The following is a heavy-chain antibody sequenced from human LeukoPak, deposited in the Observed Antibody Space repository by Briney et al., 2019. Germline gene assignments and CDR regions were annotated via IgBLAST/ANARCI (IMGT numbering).Heavy chain of an antibody. CDR3: AKDRGFYGGNSFDY. CDR1: GLTVSNNY. CDR2: IHNVVTT. J-gene: IGHJ4*02. Sequence: GGSLRLSCAASGLTVSNNYMNWVRQAPGKGLEWISVIHNVVTTHYAESVQGRFTISSDTSQNTVYLQMNSLRAEDTAVYYCAKDRGFYGGNSFDYWGQGTLVTVSS. D-gene: IGHD4-23*01. V-gene: IGHV3-53*01.